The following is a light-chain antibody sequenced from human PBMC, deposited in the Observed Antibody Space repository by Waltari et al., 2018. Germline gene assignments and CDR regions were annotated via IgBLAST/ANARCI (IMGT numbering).Light chain of an antibody. Sequence: DIHMTQSPSSLSASVGDRVTISCQASQDISDYLNWYQQKPGKAPKLLIYGASTLETGVPSRFSGSGSGTDFTFTISSLQPEDIATYYCQQYDNLPLTFGPGTKVDIK. CDR3: QQYDNLPLT. J-gene: IGKJ3*01. CDR2: GAS. V-gene: IGKV1-33*01. CDR1: QDISDY.